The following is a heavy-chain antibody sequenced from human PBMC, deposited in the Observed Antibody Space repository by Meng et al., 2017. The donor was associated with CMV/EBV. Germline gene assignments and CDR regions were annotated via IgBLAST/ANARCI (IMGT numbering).Heavy chain of an antibody. CDR1: GFTFSSYW. V-gene: IGHV3-74*01. CDR3: ARTGGWYSFDY. Sequence: GESLKISCAASGFTFSSYWMHWVRQAPGKGLGWVSRINSDGSSTSYADSVKGRFTISRDNAKNTLYLQMNSLRAEDTAVYYCARTGGWYSFDYWGQGTLVTVSS. D-gene: IGHD6-19*01. J-gene: IGHJ4*02. CDR2: INSDGSST.